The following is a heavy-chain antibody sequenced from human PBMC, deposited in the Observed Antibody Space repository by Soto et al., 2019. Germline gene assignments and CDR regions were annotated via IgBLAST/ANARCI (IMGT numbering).Heavy chain of an antibody. Sequence: SETLSLTCAVSGGSISSGGYSWSWIRQPPGKGLEWIGYMYHSGSTYYNPSLKSRVTISIDRSKNQFSLKLSSVTAADTAVYYCAKVSSSWYAGFFDLWGQGILVTVSS. CDR3: AKVSSSWYAGFFDL. CDR2: MYHSGST. D-gene: IGHD6-13*01. J-gene: IGHJ4*02. V-gene: IGHV4-30-2*01. CDR1: GGSISSGGYS.